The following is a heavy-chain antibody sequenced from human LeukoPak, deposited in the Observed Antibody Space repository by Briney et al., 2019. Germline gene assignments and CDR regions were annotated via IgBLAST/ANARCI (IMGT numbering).Heavy chain of an antibody. CDR1: GGSISSGGYC. Sequence: SETLSLTCTVSGGSISSGGYCWSWIRQHPGKGLEWIGYIYYSGSTYYNPSLRSRVTISVDTSKNQFSLKLSSVTAADTAVYYCARGAYDSSGYYLDYWGQGTLVTVSS. J-gene: IGHJ4*02. CDR3: ARGAYDSSGYYLDY. D-gene: IGHD3-22*01. CDR2: IYYSGST. V-gene: IGHV4-31*03.